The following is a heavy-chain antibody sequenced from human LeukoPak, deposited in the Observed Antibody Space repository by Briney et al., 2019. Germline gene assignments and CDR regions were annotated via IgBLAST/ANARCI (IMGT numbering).Heavy chain of an antibody. CDR2: IKQDGSEK. CDR3: ASQPIAAAGSRGDY. V-gene: IGHV3-7*03. Sequence: GGSLRLSCAASGFTFSSYWMSWVRQAPGKGLEWVANIKQDGSEKYYVDSVKGRFAISRDNAKNSLYLQMNSLRAEDTAVYYCASQPIAAAGSRGDYWGQGALVTVSS. D-gene: IGHD6-13*01. J-gene: IGHJ4*02. CDR1: GFTFSSYW.